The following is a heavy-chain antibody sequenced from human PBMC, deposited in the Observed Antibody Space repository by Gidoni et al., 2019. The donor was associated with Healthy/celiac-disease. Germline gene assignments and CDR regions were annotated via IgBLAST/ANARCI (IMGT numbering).Heavy chain of an antibody. V-gene: IGHV3-13*04. D-gene: IGHD6-19*01. CDR2: IGTAGDT. CDR1: GFTFSSYD. CDR3: ARSPSSGWYDY. Sequence: EVQLVESGGGLVQPGGSLRLSLAAAGFTFSSYDMHWVRQATGKGLEWVSAIGTAGDTYYPGSVKGRFTISRENAKNSLYLQMNSLRAGDTAVYYCARSPSSGWYDYWGQGTLVTVSS. J-gene: IGHJ4*02.